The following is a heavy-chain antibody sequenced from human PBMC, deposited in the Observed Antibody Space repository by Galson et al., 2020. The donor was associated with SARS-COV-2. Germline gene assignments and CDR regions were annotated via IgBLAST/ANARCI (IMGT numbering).Heavy chain of an antibody. CDR1: GGSFSGAY. CDR2: ISHTGGT. D-gene: IGHD4-17*01. Sequence: ETSETLSLTCAIGGSFSGAYWCSWIRQPPGKGLEWVGEISHTGGTNYNPSLKSRANTFIDTSKKQFSLRLSSVTAADTAVYYCATHPYDFDSWGQGTLVTVSS. V-gene: IGHV4-34*01. J-gene: IGHJ4*02. CDR3: ATHPYDFDS.